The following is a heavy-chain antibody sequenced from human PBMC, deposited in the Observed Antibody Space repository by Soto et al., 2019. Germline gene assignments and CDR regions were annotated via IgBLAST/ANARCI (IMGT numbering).Heavy chain of an antibody. CDR2: INHSGST. CDR3: ATMGTPATGLYYFEY. V-gene: IGHV4-34*01. CDR1: GGSFSGYY. Sequence: SETLSLTCAVYGGSFSGYYWTWIRQPPGTGLEWIGEINHSGSTNYNPSLKSRVTISVDTSKNQFSLNLSFVTAADTAVYYCATMGTPATGLYYFEYWGQGTLVTVSS. J-gene: IGHJ4*02. D-gene: IGHD2-15*01.